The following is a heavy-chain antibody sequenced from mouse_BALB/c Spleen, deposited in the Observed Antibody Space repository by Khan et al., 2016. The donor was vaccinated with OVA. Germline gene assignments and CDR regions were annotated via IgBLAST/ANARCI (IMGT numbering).Heavy chain of an antibody. J-gene: IGHJ3*01. Sequence: VQLKESGAELVRPGALDNLSCKASGFDIKDYYMHWVKQRPEQGLEWIGWIDPENDNTIYDPKFQGKASITSDTSSNTAYLQLSSLTSEDTAVYYCARDGYSPWFAYWGQGTLVTVSA. CDR3: ARDGYSPWFAY. CDR2: IDPENDNT. D-gene: IGHD2-3*01. V-gene: IGHV14-1*02. CDR1: GFDIKDYY.